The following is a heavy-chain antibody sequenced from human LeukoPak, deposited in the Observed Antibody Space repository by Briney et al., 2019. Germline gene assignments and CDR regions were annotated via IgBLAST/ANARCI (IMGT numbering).Heavy chain of an antibody. J-gene: IGHJ3*02. Sequence: ASVKVSCKASGFTFTDYTMHWVRQAPGQGLELVGWVNTYTGNPTYAQGFSGRFVFSLDTSVSTAYLQISSLKPEDTAVYYCARGAGYSYVYTDAFDIWGQGTMVTVSS. CDR2: VNTYTGNP. CDR3: ARGAGYSYVYTDAFDI. CDR1: GFTFTDYT. D-gene: IGHD5-18*01. V-gene: IGHV7-4-1*02.